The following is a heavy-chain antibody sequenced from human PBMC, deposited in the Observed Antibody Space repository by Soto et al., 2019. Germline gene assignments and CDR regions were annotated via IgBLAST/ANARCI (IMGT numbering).Heavy chain of an antibody. CDR1: GFIFSSYA. D-gene: IGHD2-15*01. J-gene: IGHJ2*01. CDR2: ISDSGDST. Sequence: PVGSLRLSCAASGFIFSSYAMSWVRQAPGKGLGWVSGISDSGDSTYYEDSVKGRFTISRDNSKNTLYLQMNSLRAEDTAVYYCAKDRSVVAAYWYFDLWGRGTLVTVSS. V-gene: IGHV3-23*01. CDR3: AKDRSVVAAYWYFDL.